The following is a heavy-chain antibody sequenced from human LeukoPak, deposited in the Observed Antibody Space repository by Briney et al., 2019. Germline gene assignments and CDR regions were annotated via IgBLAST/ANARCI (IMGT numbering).Heavy chain of an antibody. CDR3: ASSEDIVVVPAATVSYYYYMDV. J-gene: IGHJ6*03. D-gene: IGHD2-2*01. CDR1: GYTFTSYG. V-gene: IGHV1-18*01. Sequence: ASVKVSCKASGYTFTSYGISWVRQAPGQGLEWMGWISAYNGNTNYAQKLQGRVSMTTDTSTSTAYMELRSLRSDDTAVYYCASSEDIVVVPAATVSYYYYMDVWGKGTTVTVSS. CDR2: ISAYNGNT.